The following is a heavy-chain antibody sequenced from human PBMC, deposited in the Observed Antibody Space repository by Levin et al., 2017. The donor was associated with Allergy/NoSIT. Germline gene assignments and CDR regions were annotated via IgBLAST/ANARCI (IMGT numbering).Heavy chain of an antibody. J-gene: IGHJ6*02. Sequence: KSSETLSLTCTVSGGSISSGGYFWSWIRQHPGKGLEWIGYIYNSGSTYYNPSLKSRVTISVDTSMNQFSLKLSSVTAADTAVYYCARAVRGMDVWGQGTTVTVSS. D-gene: IGHD2-8*01. V-gene: IGHV4-31*03. CDR2: IYNSGST. CDR3: ARAVRGMDV. CDR1: GGSISSGGYF.